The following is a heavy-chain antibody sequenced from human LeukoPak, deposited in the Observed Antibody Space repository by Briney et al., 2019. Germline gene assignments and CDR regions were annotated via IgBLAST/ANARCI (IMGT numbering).Heavy chain of an antibody. D-gene: IGHD2-2*01. J-gene: IGHJ4*02. CDR1: GFTFSSYG. V-gene: IGHV3-23*01. CDR3: AKGYCSSTSCAFDY. CDR2: ISGSGGST. Sequence: GRSLRLSCAASGFTFSSYGMHWVRQAPGKGLEWVSAISGSGGSTYYADSVKGRFTIPRDNSKNTLYLQMNSLRAEDTAVYYCAKGYCSSTSCAFDYWGQGTLVTVSS.